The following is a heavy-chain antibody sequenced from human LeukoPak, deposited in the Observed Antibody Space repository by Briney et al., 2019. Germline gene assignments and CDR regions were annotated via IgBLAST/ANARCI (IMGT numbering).Heavy chain of an antibody. CDR1: GGSISSSSYY. Sequence: SDTRSLTCTVSGGSISSSSYYWGWIRQPPGKGLEWIGSIYYSGSTYYNPSLKSRVTISVDTSKNQFSLKLSSVTAADTAVYYCASILLSSHYYFNYWGQGTLVPVFS. J-gene: IGHJ4*02. CDR2: IYYSGST. CDR3: ASILLSSHYYFNY. V-gene: IGHV4-39*01. D-gene: IGHD2/OR15-2a*01.